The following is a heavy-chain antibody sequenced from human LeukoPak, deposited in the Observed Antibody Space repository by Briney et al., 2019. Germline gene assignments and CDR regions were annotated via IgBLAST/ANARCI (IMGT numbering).Heavy chain of an antibody. CDR2: IYYSGST. Sequence: SETLSLTCTVSGSSMSSDYYWGWIRQPPGKGLEWIGSIYYSGSTFYNPSLKSRVTISVDTSKNQFSLKLSSVTAADTAVYYCARGENTYYYDSSGYCLDYWGQGTLVTVSS. J-gene: IGHJ4*02. CDR1: GSSMSSDYY. CDR3: ARGENTYYYDSSGYCLDY. D-gene: IGHD3-22*01. V-gene: IGHV4-38-2*02.